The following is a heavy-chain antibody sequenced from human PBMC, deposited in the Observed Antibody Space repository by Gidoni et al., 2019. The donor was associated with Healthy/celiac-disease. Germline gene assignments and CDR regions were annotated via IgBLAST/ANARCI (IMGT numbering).Heavy chain of an antibody. V-gene: IGHV3-23*01. CDR1: GITFVSDA. CDR2: ISGSCGST. Sequence: EVQLLESGGGLVQPGESLTPSCAASGITFVSDAMGWVRQGPGKGWEWVSAISGSCGSTYYADSVKGRFTISRDNYKNTLYLQMNSLRAEDTAVYYCAKDLTIASRDAFDIWGQGTMVTVSS. D-gene: IGHD2-15*01. J-gene: IGHJ3*02. CDR3: AKDLTIASRDAFDI.